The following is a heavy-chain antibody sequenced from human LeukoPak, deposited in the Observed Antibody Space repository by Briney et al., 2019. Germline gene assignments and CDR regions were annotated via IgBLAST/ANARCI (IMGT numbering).Heavy chain of an antibody. V-gene: IGHV3-48*04. J-gene: IGHJ6*04. Sequence: PGGSLRLSCAASGFTFSSYWMSWVRQAPGKGLEWVSYISSSGSTIYYADSVKGRLTISRDNAKNSLYLQMNSLRAEDTAVYYCAELGITMIGGVWGKGTTVTISS. D-gene: IGHD3-10*02. CDR1: GFTFSSYW. CDR3: AELGITMIGGV. CDR2: ISSSGSTI.